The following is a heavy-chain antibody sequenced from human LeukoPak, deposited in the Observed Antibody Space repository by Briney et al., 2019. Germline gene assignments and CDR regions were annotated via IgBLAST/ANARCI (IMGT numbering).Heavy chain of an antibody. CDR2: FNYRGVT. V-gene: IGHV4-34*01. J-gene: IGHJ4*02. CDR3: ASGLGTSVIRGVSPKY. D-gene: IGHD3-10*01. CDR1: GGSFSGYY. Sequence: KTSETLSLTCAVYGGSFSGYYCWSRQSPGKGREGIVGFNYRGVTNYSPSLGGRVSILTERSLNQFSLRLTSVTAADTGTYYCASGLGTSVIRGVSPKYWGQGTPVTVSS.